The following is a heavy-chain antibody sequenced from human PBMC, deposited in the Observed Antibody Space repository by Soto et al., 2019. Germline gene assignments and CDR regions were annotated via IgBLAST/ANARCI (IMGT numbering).Heavy chain of an antibody. CDR1: GYTFPGYY. D-gene: IGHD1-26*01. V-gene: IGHV1-2*02. CDR3: ATGYSGSYYWFDP. J-gene: IGHJ5*02. Sequence: ASVKVSRKASGYTFPGYYMHWVRQAPGQGREWMGWINPNSGGTNYAQKFQGRVTMTRDTSISTAYMELSRLRSDDTAVYYCATGYSGSYYWFDPWGQGTLVTVSS. CDR2: INPNSGGT.